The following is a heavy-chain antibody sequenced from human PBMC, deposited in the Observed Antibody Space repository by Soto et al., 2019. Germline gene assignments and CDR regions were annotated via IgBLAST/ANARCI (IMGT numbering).Heavy chain of an antibody. CDR2: INWNSDKG. Sequence: VLLVESGGGLVQPGRSLRLSCAVSGFNFGNYAMHWVRQAPGKGLEWVAAINWNSDKGEYAGSVLGRFTIFRESAKHSLHLQMNALTTEDTALYYCAKDKGGTPYYIDSWGQGILFTVSS. V-gene: IGHV3-9*01. CDR1: GFNFGNYA. J-gene: IGHJ4*02. CDR3: AKDKGGTPYYIDS. D-gene: IGHD6-25*01.